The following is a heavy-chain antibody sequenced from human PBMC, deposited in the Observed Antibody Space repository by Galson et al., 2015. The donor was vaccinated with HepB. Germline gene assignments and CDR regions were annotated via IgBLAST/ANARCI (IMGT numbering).Heavy chain of an antibody. CDR3: ANQGPVTYFDY. CDR1: GGSISSSSYY. D-gene: IGHD4-17*01. CDR2: IYYSGST. V-gene: IGHV4-39*07. Sequence: TLSLTCTVSGGSISSSSYYWGWIRQPPGKGLEWIGSIYYSGSTYYNPSLKSRVTISVDTSKNQFSLKLSSVTAADTAVYYCANQGPVTYFDYWGQGTLVTVSS. J-gene: IGHJ4*02.